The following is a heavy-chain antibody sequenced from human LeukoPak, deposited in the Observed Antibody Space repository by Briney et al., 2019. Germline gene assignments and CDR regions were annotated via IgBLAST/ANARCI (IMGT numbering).Heavy chain of an antibody. V-gene: IGHV3-74*01. J-gene: IGHJ5*02. CDR3: ATAYSGFAYNWFDP. D-gene: IGHD5-12*01. CDR2: MSDDGTVT. Sequence: GGSLRLSCEVSGLPFSRSWMHWVRQLPGRGLMWVSSMSDDGTVTTYADSVKGRFIISRDNAKNTLYLQLNSLRGEDTALYFCATAYSGFAYNWFDPWGQGTLVTVSS. CDR1: GLPFSRSW.